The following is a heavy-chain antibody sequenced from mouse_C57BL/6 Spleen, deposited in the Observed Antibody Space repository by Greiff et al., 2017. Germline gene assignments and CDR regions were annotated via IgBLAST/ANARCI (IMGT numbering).Heavy chain of an antibody. CDR3: ARESNYVDWYFDV. V-gene: IGHV2-2*01. CDR2: IWSGGST. CDR1: GFSLTSYG. D-gene: IGHD2-5*01. J-gene: IGHJ1*03. Sequence: QVQLKQSGPGLVQPSQSLSITCTVSGFSLTSYGVHWVRQSPGKGLEWLGVIWSGGSTDNNAAFISRLSISKDNSKSQVFFKMNSLQADDTAIYYCARESNYVDWYFDVWGTGITVTVSS.